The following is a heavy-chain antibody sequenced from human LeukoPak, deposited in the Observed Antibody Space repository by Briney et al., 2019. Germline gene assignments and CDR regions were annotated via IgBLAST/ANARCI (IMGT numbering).Heavy chain of an antibody. CDR2: ISGSGSTI. J-gene: IGHJ4*02. CDR1: GFISSSYE. V-gene: IGHV3-48*03. CDR3: PGDSYALNY. D-gene: IGHD3-16*01. Sequence: PGGALRVSCADPGFISSSYEMNWVREAPGKGVEWGSFISGSGSTIYYADSLKGRFTISRDNAKNSLYLQMNSLSAEDTAVYYCPGDSYALNYWGQGPLVTVSS.